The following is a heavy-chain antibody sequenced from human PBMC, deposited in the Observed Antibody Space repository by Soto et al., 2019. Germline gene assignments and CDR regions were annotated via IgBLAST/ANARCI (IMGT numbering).Heavy chain of an antibody. CDR2: IYYSGST. V-gene: IGHV4-31*03. Sequence: QVQLQESGPGLVKPSQTLSLTCTVSGGSISSGGYYWSWIGQHPGKGLEWIGYIYYSGSTYYNPSLKSRVTISVDTSKNQFSLKLSSVTAADTAVYYCASERGYCSSTSCSPGYGMDVWGQGTTVTVSS. J-gene: IGHJ6*02. D-gene: IGHD2-2*01. CDR1: GGSISSGGYY. CDR3: ASERGYCSSTSCSPGYGMDV.